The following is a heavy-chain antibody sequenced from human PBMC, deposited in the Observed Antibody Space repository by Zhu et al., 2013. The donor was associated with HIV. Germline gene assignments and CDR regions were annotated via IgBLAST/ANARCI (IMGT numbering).Heavy chain of an antibody. CDR2: INHSGST. D-gene: IGHD5-18*01. CDR1: GGSFSGYY. J-gene: IGHJ6*04. Sequence: VQPQQWGAGLLKPSETLSLTCAVYGGSFSGYYWSWIRQPPGKGLEWIGEINHSGSTNYNPSLKSRVTISVDTSKNQFSLKPSSVTAADTAVYYCAATWIQLWLNVWGKGTTVTVSS. CDR3: AATWIQLWLNV. V-gene: IGHV4-34*01.